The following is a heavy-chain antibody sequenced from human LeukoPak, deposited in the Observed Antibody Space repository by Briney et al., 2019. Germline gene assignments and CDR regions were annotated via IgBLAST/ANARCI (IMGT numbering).Heavy chain of an antibody. J-gene: IGHJ6*03. CDR3: ARGSRYCSGGSCYSFNYYYYYMDV. CDR2: MNPNSGNT. CDR1: GYTFTSYD. D-gene: IGHD2-15*01. Sequence: ASVKVSCKASGYTFTSYDINWVRQATGQGLEWMGWMNPNSGNTGYAQKFQGRVTITRNTSISTAYMELSSLRSEDTAVYYCARGSRYCSGGSCYSFNYYYYYMDVWGKGTTVTVSS. V-gene: IGHV1-8*03.